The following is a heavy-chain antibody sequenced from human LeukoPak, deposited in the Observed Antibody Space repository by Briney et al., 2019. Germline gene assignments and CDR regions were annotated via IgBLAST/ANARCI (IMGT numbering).Heavy chain of an antibody. D-gene: IGHD3-3*01. CDR2: INGDGTEK. J-gene: IGHJ6*02. CDR1: GITSGISFSSYW. CDR3: ARANSFGVIDTVYYTMDV. Sequence: PGGSLRLSCAVSGITSGISFSSYWMTWVRQAPGKGLEWVASINGDGTEKYYVDSVKGRFTISRDSAKSSLYLQMNSLRGEDTAAYYCARANSFGVIDTVYYTMDVWGQGTSVTVS. V-gene: IGHV3-7*01.